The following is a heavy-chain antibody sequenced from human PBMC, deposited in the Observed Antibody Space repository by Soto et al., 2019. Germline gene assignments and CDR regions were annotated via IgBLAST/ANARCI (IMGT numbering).Heavy chain of an antibody. CDR2: IYYSGST. J-gene: IGHJ6*02. Sequence: QVQLQESGPGLVKPLQTLSLTCTVSGASISSADYYWSCIRQPPGMGLEWIGYIYYSGSTYYNPSLKTRLTLSVATSKIQCSLRLSSVTAADTAVYYCATAGVFGMDVWGQGTTVTVSS. CDR1: GASISSADYY. D-gene: IGHD2-8*01. CDR3: ATAGVFGMDV. V-gene: IGHV4-30-4*01.